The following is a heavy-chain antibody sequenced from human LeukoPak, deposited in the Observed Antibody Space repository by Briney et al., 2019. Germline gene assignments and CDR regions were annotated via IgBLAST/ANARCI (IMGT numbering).Heavy chain of an antibody. D-gene: IGHD1-26*01. J-gene: IGHJ4*02. CDR3: ARDKSGSYYSYYFDY. V-gene: IGHV3-33*01. CDR1: GFTFSSYG. CDR2: IWYDGSNK. Sequence: GGSLRLSCAASGFTFSSYGMHWVRQAPGKGLEWVAVIWYDGSNKYYADSVKGRFTISRDNSKNTLYLQMNSLRAEDTAVYYCARDKSGSYYSYYFDYWGQGTLVTVSS.